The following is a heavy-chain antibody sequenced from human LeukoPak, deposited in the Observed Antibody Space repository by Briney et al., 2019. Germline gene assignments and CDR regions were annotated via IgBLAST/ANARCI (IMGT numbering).Heavy chain of an antibody. CDR3: ARHQSSGWYSGARDWFDP. Sequence: SETLSLTCAVYGGSFSGYYWSWIRQPPGKGLEWIGEINHSGSTNYNPSLKSRVTISVDTSKNQFSLKPSSVTAADTAVYYCARHQSSGWYSGARDWFDPWGQGTLVTVSS. V-gene: IGHV4-34*01. CDR1: GGSFSGYY. CDR2: INHSGST. J-gene: IGHJ5*02. D-gene: IGHD6-19*01.